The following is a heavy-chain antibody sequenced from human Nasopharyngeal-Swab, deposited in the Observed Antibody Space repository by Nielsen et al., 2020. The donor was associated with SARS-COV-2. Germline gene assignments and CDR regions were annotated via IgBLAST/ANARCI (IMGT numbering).Heavy chain of an antibody. V-gene: IGHV3-23*01. Sequence: GESLKISCAASGFTFSSYAMSWVRQAPGKGLEWVSAISGSGGSTYYADSVKGRFTISRDNSKNTLYLQMNSLRAEDTAVYYCAKSGSGYRPDKLYYMDVWGKGTTVTVSS. CDR2: ISGSGGST. CDR3: AKSGSGYRPDKLYYMDV. J-gene: IGHJ6*03. D-gene: IGHD6-13*01. CDR1: GFTFSSYA.